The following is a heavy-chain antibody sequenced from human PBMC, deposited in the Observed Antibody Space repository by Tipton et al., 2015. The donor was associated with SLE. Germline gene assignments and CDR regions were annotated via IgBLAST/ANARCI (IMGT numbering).Heavy chain of an antibody. CDR2: ISSTSSYI. CDR1: GFTFSSYS. V-gene: IGHV3-21*01. J-gene: IGHJ6*03. Sequence: GSLRLSCAASGFTFSSYSMNWVRQAPGKGLEWASSISSTSSYIYYADSVKGRFTISRDNAKNSLYLQMNSLRAEDSALYYCARDYYDSSGYSYYYYMDVWGKGTTVTVSS. CDR3: ARDYYDSSGYSYYYYMDV. D-gene: IGHD3-22*01.